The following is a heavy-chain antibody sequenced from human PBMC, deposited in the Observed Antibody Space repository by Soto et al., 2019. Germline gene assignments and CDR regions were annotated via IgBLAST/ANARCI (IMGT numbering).Heavy chain of an antibody. V-gene: IGHV3-23*01. J-gene: IGHJ5*02. CDR3: AKERYYDFWSGYYNNWFDP. D-gene: IGHD3-3*01. CDR1: GFTFSSYA. Sequence: HPGGSLRLSCAASGFTFSSYAMSWVRQAPGKGLEWVSAISGSGGSTYYADSVKGRFTISRDNSKNTLYLQLNSLRAEDTAVYYCAKERYYDFWSGYYNNWFDPWGQGTLVTVSS. CDR2: ISGSGGST.